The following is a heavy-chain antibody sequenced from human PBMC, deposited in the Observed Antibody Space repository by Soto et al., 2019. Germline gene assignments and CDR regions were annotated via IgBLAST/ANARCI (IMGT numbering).Heavy chain of an antibody. D-gene: IGHD3-10*01. Sequence: SEPLSLTCAVSGGSISSGGYSWSWIRQPPGKGLEWIGYIYNSGSTYYNPSLMSRLTIAVDTSKNQFSLRLSSVTAADTAVYFCARVQVSTYGSNWFDPWGQGTLVTVSS. CDR2: IYNSGST. CDR3: ARVQVSTYGSNWFDP. CDR1: GGSISSGGYS. V-gene: IGHV4-30-2*01. J-gene: IGHJ5*02.